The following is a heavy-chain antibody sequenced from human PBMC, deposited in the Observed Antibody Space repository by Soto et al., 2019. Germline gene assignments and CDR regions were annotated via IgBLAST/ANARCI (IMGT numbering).Heavy chain of an antibody. Sequence: GASVKVSCKASGYTFTSYGISWVRQAPGQGLEWMGWISAYNGKTNYAQKLQGRVTMTRDTSTSTVYMELSSLRSEDTAVYYCARDLSITGTTHYYYYYGMDVWGQGTTVTVSS. J-gene: IGHJ6*02. CDR1: GYTFTSYG. CDR2: ISAYNGKT. D-gene: IGHD1-7*01. CDR3: ARDLSITGTTHYYYYYGMDV. V-gene: IGHV1-18*01.